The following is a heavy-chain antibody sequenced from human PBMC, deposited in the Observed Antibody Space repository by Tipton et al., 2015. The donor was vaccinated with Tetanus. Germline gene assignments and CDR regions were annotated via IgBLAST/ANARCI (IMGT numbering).Heavy chain of an antibody. D-gene: IGHD5-24*01. CDR1: GFTFSSYD. V-gene: IGHV3-23*03. CDR3: AKSQRDGYFYGMDV. CDR2: IFSDDSST. J-gene: IGHJ6*02. Sequence: SLRLSCAASGFTFSSYDMSWVRQAPGKGLEWVSVIFSDDSSTNQADSVKGRFTISRDNSKNTLYLQMNSLRAADTAIYYCAKSQRDGYFYGMDVWGQGTTVPVSS.